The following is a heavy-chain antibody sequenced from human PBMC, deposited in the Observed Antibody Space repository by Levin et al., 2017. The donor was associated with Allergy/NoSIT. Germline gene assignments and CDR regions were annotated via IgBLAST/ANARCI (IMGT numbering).Heavy chain of an antibody. CDR3: ARSGYSSSSYFDY. D-gene: IGHD6-6*01. Sequence: ASVKVSCKASGYTFTGYYMHWVRQAPGQGLEWMGRINPNSGGTNYAQKFQGRVTMTRDTSISTAYMELSRLRSDDTAVYYCARSGYSSSSYFDYWGQGTLVTVSS. J-gene: IGHJ4*02. V-gene: IGHV1-2*06. CDR2: INPNSGGT. CDR1: GYTFTGYY.